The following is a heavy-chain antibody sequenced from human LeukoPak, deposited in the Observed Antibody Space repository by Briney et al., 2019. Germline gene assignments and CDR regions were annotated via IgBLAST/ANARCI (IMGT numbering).Heavy chain of an antibody. CDR2: IKYDGGET. J-gene: IGHJ3*02. CDR3: ARKRGDI. CDR1: GFSFSTYW. V-gene: IGHV3-7*04. Sequence: GGSLRLSCAASGFSFSTYWMSWVRQAPGIGLEWVANIKYDGGETYYVDSVRGRFTISRDSAKNSLYLQMNSLRAEDTAVYYCARKRGDIWGPGTVVTVSS.